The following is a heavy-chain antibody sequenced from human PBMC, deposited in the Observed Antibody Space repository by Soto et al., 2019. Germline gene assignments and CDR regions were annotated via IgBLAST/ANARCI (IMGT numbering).Heavy chain of an antibody. Sequence: QITLKESGPTLVKPTQTLTLTCTFSGFSLSTSGVGVGWNRQPPGKALEWLALIYWDDDKRYSPSLKNRLTITKDTSKNQVVLTMTNMDPVDAATYYCAHRVTGSWFDPWGQGTLVTVSS. V-gene: IGHV2-5*02. CDR2: IYWDDDK. D-gene: IGHD1-20*01. J-gene: IGHJ5*02. CDR1: GFSLSTSGVG. CDR3: AHRVTGSWFDP.